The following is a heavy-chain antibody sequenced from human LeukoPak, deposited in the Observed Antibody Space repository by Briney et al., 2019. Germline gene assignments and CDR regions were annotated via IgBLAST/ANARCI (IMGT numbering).Heavy chain of an antibody. Sequence: GGSLRLSCAASGFTFSSYWTSWVRQAPGKGLEWVANIKQDGSEKYYVDSVKGRFTISRDNAENSLYLQMNSLRAEDTAVYYCARAAYCGGDCYQYYFDYWGQGTLVAVSS. CDR2: IKQDGSEK. J-gene: IGHJ4*02. CDR3: ARAAYCGGDCYQYYFDY. V-gene: IGHV3-7*01. D-gene: IGHD2-21*02. CDR1: GFTFSSYW.